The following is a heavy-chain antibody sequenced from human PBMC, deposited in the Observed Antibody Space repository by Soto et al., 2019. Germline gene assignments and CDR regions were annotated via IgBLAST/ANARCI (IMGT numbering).Heavy chain of an antibody. D-gene: IGHD3-22*01. J-gene: IGHJ4*02. CDR1: GYTFTSYG. Sequence: ASVKVSCKASGYTFTSYGISWVRQAPGQGLEWMGWISAYNGSTNYAQKLQGRVTMTTDTSTSTAYMELRSLRSDDTAVYYCARAPTMIVGTPTDYWGQGTRVTSPQ. V-gene: IGHV1-18*01. CDR2: ISAYNGST. CDR3: ARAPTMIVGTPTDY.